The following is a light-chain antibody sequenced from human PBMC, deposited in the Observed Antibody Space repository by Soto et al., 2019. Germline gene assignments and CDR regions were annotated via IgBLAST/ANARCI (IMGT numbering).Light chain of an antibody. Sequence: AIRMTQSPSSFSASTGDRVTITCRASQGISSYLAWYQQKPGKAPKLLIYAASTLQSGVPSRFSGSGSGTDFTLTISCLQSEDFATYDCQQYYSYPPTFGPGTKVDIK. CDR2: AAS. J-gene: IGKJ3*01. CDR3: QQYYSYPPT. V-gene: IGKV1-8*01. CDR1: QGISSY.